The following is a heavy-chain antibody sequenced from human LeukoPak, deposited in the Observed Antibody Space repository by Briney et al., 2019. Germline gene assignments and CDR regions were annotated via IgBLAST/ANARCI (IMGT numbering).Heavy chain of an antibody. CDR3: ARVGVHSSGWYGFDY. D-gene: IGHD6-19*01. CDR1: GFTFSSYA. V-gene: IGHV3-23*01. J-gene: IGHJ4*02. CDR2: ISGSGGST. Sequence: GGSLRLSCAASGFTFSSYAMSWVRQAPGKGLEWVSVISGSGGSTYYADSVKGRFTISRDNSKNTLYLQMNSLRAEDTAVYYCARVGVHSSGWYGFDYWGQGTLVTVSS.